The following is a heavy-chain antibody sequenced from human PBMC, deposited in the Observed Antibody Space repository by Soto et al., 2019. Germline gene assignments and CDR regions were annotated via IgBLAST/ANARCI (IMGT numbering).Heavy chain of an antibody. Sequence: GGSLRLSCAASGFTFSSYAMSWVRQAPGKGLEWVSAISGSGGSTYYADSVKGRFTISRDNSKNTLYLQMNSLRAEDTAVYYCANPGGGYYYYYMDVWGKGTTVTVSS. CDR1: GFTFSSYA. D-gene: IGHD3-10*01. CDR2: ISGSGGST. J-gene: IGHJ6*03. CDR3: ANPGGGYYYYYMDV. V-gene: IGHV3-23*01.